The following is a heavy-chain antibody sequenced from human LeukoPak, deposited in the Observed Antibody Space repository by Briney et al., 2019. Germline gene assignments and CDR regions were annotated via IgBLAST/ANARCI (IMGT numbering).Heavy chain of an antibody. V-gene: IGHV3-21*03. CDR2: ISSSSSYI. Sequence: PGGSLRLSCAAPVITFSSYSLNWVRQAPWKGLEWVSSISSSSSYIYYADSVKGRFTISRDNAKNSLYLQMNSLRAEDTAVYYCARETSAPRYFDLWGRGTLVTVSS. J-gene: IGHJ2*01. CDR3: ARETSAPRYFDL. CDR1: VITFSSYS.